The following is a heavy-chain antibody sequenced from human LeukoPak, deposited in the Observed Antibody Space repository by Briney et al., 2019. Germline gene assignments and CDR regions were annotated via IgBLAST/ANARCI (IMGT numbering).Heavy chain of an antibody. J-gene: IGHJ6*03. CDR3: ARASGHYYYYYMDV. CDR1: GGSISSYY. V-gene: IGHV4-59*01. Sequence: SETLSLTCTVSGGSISSYYWSWIRQPPGKGLEWIGYIYYSGSTNYNPSLKSRVTISVDTSKNQFSLKLSSVTAADTAVYYCARASGHYYYYYMDVWGKGTTVTISS. CDR2: IYYSGST.